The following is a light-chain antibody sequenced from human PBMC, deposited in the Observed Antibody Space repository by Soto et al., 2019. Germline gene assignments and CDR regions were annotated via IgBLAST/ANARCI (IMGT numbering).Light chain of an antibody. Sequence: QSVLTQPPSVSGSPGQSVTISCTVTSSDVGDYEHVSWYQLAPGTAPKLLISDVINRPSGVPDRFSGSKSGNTPSPTISGLQAEDEADYYCGLFTSSANWVFGGGTKLTVL. CDR3: GLFTSSANWV. V-gene: IGLV2-18*01. CDR1: SSDVGDYEH. J-gene: IGLJ3*02. CDR2: DVI.